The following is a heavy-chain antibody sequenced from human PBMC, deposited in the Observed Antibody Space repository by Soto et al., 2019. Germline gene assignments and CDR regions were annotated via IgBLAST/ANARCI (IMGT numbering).Heavy chain of an antibody. CDR3: ARSYSSSWHYYYYGMDV. Sequence: SGGSLRLSCAASGFTFSSYAMNWVRQAPGKGLEWVSYISSSGSTIYYADSVKGRFTISRDNAKNSLYLQMNSLRAEDTAVYYCARSYSSSWHYYYYGMDVWGQGTTVTVSS. D-gene: IGHD6-13*01. CDR1: GFTFSSYA. J-gene: IGHJ6*02. CDR2: ISSSGSTI. V-gene: IGHV3-48*03.